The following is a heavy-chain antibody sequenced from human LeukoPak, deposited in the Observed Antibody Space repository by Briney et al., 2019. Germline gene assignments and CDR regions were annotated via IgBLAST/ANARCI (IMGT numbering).Heavy chain of an antibody. J-gene: IGHJ3*01. Sequence: GGSLRLSCVDSRFIVSSDYTIWVRQAPGKGLEWVSVIYSDGVTYYADSVKGRFTISRDNSKDTVYLQMNSLRAEDTAVYYCASRAGFGSIDAFDVWGQGTIVTVSS. D-gene: IGHD3-16*01. CDR2: IYSDGVT. V-gene: IGHV3-66*01. CDR1: RFIVSSDY. CDR3: ASRAGFGSIDAFDV.